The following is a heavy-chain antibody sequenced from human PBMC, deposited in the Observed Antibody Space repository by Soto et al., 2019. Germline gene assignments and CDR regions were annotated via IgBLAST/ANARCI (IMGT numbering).Heavy chain of an antibody. CDR3: ATTSIPHNCLPF. Sequence: PGGSLRLSCAASGFTFNSAWMTWVRQPPGRGLEWVGRIKSQSDGGTVVFAAPVKGRFTISRDDAKNTLYLQLNSLMPEDTAVYYCATTSIPHNCLPFWGRGTLVTVSS. V-gene: IGHV3-15*05. J-gene: IGHJ4*02. CDR1: GFTFNSAW. CDR2: IKSQSDGGTV. D-gene: IGHD1-20*01.